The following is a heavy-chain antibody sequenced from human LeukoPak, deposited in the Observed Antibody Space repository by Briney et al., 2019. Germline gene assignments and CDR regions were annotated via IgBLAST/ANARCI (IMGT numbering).Heavy chain of an antibody. CDR2: ISSNGGST. D-gene: IGHD1-26*01. CDR1: GFSFSNYG. V-gene: IGHV3-64D*09. J-gene: IGHJ4*02. CDR3: VKGGGKQSLLSPFDY. Sequence: GGSLRLSCAASGFSFSNYGMHWVRQAPGKGLEYVSAISSNGGSTYYADSVKGRFTISRDNSKNTLYLQMSSLRAEDTAVYYCVKGGGKQSLLSPFDYWGQGTLVTVSS.